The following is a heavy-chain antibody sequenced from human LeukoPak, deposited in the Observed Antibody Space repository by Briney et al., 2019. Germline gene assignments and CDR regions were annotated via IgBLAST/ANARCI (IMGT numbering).Heavy chain of an antibody. CDR3: LRGDRRDY. V-gene: IGHV3-21*06. CDR1: GFTFSSYA. Sequence: AGGSLRLSCAASGFTFSSYATHWVRQTPGKGLEWVSSIDSSGGYMFYADSVKGRFIISRDNAKDSLYLQMNSLRVEDTAVYYCLRGDRRDYWGQGTLVAVSS. J-gene: IGHJ4*02. CDR2: IDSSGGYM.